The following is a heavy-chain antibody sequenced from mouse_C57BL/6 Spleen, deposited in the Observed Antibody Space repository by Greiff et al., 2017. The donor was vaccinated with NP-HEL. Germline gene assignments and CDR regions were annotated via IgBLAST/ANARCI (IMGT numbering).Heavy chain of an antibody. V-gene: IGHV1-69*01. CDR3: AREDGKKGMDY. J-gene: IGHJ4*01. CDR2: IDPSDSYT. Sequence: QVQLKQPGAELVMPGASVKLSCKASGYTFTSYWMHWVKQRPGQGLEWIGEIDPSDSYTNYNQKFKGKSTLTVDKSSSTAYMQLSSLTSEDSAVYYCAREDGKKGMDYWGQGTSVTVSS. D-gene: IGHD2-3*01. CDR1: GYTFTSYW.